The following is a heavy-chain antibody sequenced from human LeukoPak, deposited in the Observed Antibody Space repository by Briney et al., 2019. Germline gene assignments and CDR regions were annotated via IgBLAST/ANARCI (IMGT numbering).Heavy chain of an antibody. CDR1: GGSISSSSYY. D-gene: IGHD1-20*01. CDR3: AGRVYNWNDFDY. Sequence: NPSETLSLTCTVSGGSISSSSYYWGWIRQPPGKGLEWIGSIYYSGSTYYNPSLKSRVTISVDTSKNQFSLKLSSVTAADTAVYYCAGRVYNWNDFDYWGQGTLVTVSS. CDR2: IYYSGST. J-gene: IGHJ4*02. V-gene: IGHV4-39*07.